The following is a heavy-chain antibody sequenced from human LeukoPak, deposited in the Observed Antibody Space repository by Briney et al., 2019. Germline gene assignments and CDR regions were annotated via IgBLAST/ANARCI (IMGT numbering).Heavy chain of an antibody. J-gene: IGHJ4*02. CDR1: RFTFSNYW. Sequence: PGGSLRLSCAASRFTFSNYWMSWVRQAPGKGLEWVANINQDGSEKHYVDSVKGRFTISRDNAKNSLYLQMNSLRAEDTAVYYCASMDTALETDYWGQGTLATVSS. V-gene: IGHV3-7*01. D-gene: IGHD5-18*01. CDR3: ASMDTALETDY. CDR2: INQDGSEK.